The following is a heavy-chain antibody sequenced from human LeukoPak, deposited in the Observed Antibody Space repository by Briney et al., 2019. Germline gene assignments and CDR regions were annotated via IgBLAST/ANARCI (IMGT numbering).Heavy chain of an antibody. D-gene: IGHD6-6*01. CDR3: ARRGGSSSRRSPIDY. Sequence: PGGSLRLSCTASGFTFSDYWMTWVRQAPGKGPEWVANIKQDGGQRYYVDSVRGRFTISRDNAKNSLFLQMNGLRAEDTAVYYCARRGGSSSRRSPIDYWGQGTLVTVS. CDR2: IKQDGGQR. CDR1: GFTFSDYW. J-gene: IGHJ4*02. V-gene: IGHV3-7*01.